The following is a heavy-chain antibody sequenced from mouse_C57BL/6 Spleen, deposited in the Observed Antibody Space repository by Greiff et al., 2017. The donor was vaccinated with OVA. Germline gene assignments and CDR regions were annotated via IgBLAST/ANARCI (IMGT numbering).Heavy chain of an antibody. CDR3: AREGPWFAY. J-gene: IGHJ3*01. Sequence: QVQLQQPGAELVMPGASVKLSCKASGYTFTSYWMHWVKQRPGQGLEWIGEIDPYDSYTNYNQKFKGKSTLTVDKSSSTAYMQLSSLTSEDSAVYYCAREGPWFAYWGQGTLVTVSA. CDR2: IDPYDSYT. V-gene: IGHV1-69*01. CDR1: GYTFTSYW.